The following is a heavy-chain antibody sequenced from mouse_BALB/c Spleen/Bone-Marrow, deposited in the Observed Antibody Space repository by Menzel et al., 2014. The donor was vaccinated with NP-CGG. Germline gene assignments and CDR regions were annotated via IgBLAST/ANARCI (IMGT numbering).Heavy chain of an antibody. CDR3: TRGAYYDYSYYAMDY. Sequence: VQLQQSGTVQARPGASVKMSCKASGYSFTSYWMHWVKQRPGQGLEWIGAIYPGNSDTSYNQKFKGKAKLTAVTSASTAYVELSSLTNEDSAVYYCTRGAYYDYSYYAMDYWGQGTSVTVSS. J-gene: IGHJ4*01. CDR2: IYPGNSDT. D-gene: IGHD2-4*01. V-gene: IGHV1-5*01. CDR1: GYSFTSYW.